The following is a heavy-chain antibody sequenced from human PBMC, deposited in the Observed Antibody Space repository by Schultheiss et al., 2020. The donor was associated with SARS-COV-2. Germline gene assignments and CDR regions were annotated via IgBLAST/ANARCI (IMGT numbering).Heavy chain of an antibody. Sequence: ASVKVSCKASGYTFTSYGISWVRQAPGQGLEWMGIINPSGGSTSYAQKFQGRVTITADESTSTAYMELRSLRSDDTAVYYCARGDDYGDLFDYWGQGTLVTVSS. J-gene: IGHJ4*02. D-gene: IGHD4-17*01. CDR1: GYTFTSYG. CDR2: INPSGGST. V-gene: IGHV1-18*01. CDR3: ARGDDYGDLFDY.